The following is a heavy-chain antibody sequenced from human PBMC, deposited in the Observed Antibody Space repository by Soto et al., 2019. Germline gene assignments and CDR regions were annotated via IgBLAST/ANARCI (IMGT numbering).Heavy chain of an antibody. Sequence: SETLSLTCTVSGVTLSGYYWSWIRQTPGKTLEWIGCIYFNGTANYNPSLKSRVTISLDMSNNQFSLKLRSLTATDTAIYYCARGKGTHKYWGRGTLVTAPQ. CDR2: IYFNGTA. CDR1: GVTLSGYY. D-gene: IGHD3-10*01. CDR3: ARGKGTHKY. V-gene: IGHV4-59*01. J-gene: IGHJ4*02.